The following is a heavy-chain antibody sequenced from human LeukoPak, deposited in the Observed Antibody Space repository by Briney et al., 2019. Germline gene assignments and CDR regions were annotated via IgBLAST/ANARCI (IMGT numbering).Heavy chain of an antibody. CDR2: ISAYSGNT. J-gene: IGHJ4*02. D-gene: IGHD1-26*01. V-gene: IGHV1-18*04. Sequence: AAVKVSCKASGYSFTSYGVDWLRQATGQGLEGMGWISAYSGNTNYAQKLQGRVTMTTDTSTSTAYMELRSLRSDDTAVYYCARENRYRCDYWGQGSLVTVSS. CDR1: GYSFTSYG. CDR3: ARENRYRCDY.